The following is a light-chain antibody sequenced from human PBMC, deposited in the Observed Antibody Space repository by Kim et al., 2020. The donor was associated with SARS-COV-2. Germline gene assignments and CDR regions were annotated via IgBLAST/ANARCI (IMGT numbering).Light chain of an antibody. J-gene: IGKJ2*01. CDR1: QSISSY. CDR3: QQSYSTTTYT. Sequence: ASVGDRVTVPCRASQSISSYLNWYQQKPGKAPKLLIYAASSLQSGVPSRFSGSGSGTDFSLTISSLQPEDFATYYCQQSYSTTTYTFGQGTKLEIK. CDR2: AAS. V-gene: IGKV1-39*01.